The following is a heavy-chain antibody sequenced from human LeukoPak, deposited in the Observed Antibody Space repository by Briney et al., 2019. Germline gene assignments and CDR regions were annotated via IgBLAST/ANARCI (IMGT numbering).Heavy chain of an antibody. Sequence: SETLSLTCTVSDAPITNVNYYWGWIRQPPGKGLEWIASVYYSGSTYYSPFFRGRVTISVETSKSQFSLRLNSVTAADTAIYFCAKGGDWDYYYYMDVWGKGTTVTVSS. D-gene: IGHD3-9*01. CDR2: VYYSGST. J-gene: IGHJ6*03. CDR3: AKGGDWDYYYYMDV. V-gene: IGHV4-39*01. CDR1: DAPITNVNYY.